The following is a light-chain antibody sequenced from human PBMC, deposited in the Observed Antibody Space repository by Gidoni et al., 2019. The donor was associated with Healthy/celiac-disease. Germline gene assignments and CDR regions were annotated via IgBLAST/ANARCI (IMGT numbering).Light chain of an antibody. CDR3: QAWDSSTLVV. CDR2: QDS. J-gene: IGLJ2*01. Sequence: SYELTQPPSVSVSPGQTASITCSGDKLGDKYACWYQQKPGQSPVLVIYQDSQRPSGIPERFSGSNSGNTATLTISGTQAMDEADYYCQAWDSSTLVVFGGGTKLTVL. V-gene: IGLV3-1*01. CDR1: KLGDKY.